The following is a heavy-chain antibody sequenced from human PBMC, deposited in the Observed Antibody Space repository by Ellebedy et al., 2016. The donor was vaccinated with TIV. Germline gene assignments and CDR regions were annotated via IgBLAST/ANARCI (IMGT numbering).Heavy chain of an antibody. V-gene: IGHV3-21*01. Sequence: GESLKISCVSSGFALRGYTMSWVRQAPGKGLEWVSYISSASTYTDYADSVKGRFTISRDNARNSLYLQMDSLRVEDTALYYCVRDAYGSGENWFDPWGQGTLVTVSS. D-gene: IGHD3-10*01. CDR2: ISSASTYT. CDR3: VRDAYGSGENWFDP. J-gene: IGHJ5*02. CDR1: GFALRGYT.